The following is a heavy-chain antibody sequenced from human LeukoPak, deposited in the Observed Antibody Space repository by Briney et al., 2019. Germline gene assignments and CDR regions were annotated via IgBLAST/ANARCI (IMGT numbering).Heavy chain of an antibody. CDR1: GGSISSYY. Sequence: SETLSLTCTVSGGSISSYYWSWIRQPAGKGLEWIGRIYTSGSTNYNPSLKSRVTMSVDTSKNQFSLKLSSVTAADTAVYYCARSPRGPLRGSGSYYDYWGQGTLVTVSS. J-gene: IGHJ4*02. CDR2: IYTSGST. V-gene: IGHV4-4*07. CDR3: ARSPRGPLRGSGSYYDY. D-gene: IGHD3-10*01.